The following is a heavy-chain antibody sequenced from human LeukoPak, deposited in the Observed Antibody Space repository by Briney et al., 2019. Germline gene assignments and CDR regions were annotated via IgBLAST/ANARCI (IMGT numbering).Heavy chain of an antibody. V-gene: IGHV5-51*01. Sequence: GESLKISCKASGYTLSNYWIAWVRQTPEKGLEWMGNIYPDDSDARYSPSFQGQVSISVDKSISTTYLQWSTLKASDTAIYYCAGLWGSAFGLFDPWGQGTLVTVSS. J-gene: IGHJ5*02. CDR3: AGLWGSAFGLFDP. CDR1: GYTLSNYW. CDR2: IYPDDSDA. D-gene: IGHD3-16*01.